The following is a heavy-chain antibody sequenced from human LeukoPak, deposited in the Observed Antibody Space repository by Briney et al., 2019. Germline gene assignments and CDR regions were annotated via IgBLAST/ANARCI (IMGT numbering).Heavy chain of an antibody. CDR2: ISGSGGST. V-gene: IGHV3-23*01. CDR3: AKTGSSWYNGY. CDR1: GFTFSSYA. J-gene: IGHJ4*02. Sequence: GRSLRLSCAASGFTFSSYAMSWVRQAPGKGLEWVSAISGSGGSTYYADSVKGRFTISRDNSKNTLYLQMNSLRAEDTAVYYCAKTGSSWYNGYWGQGTLVTVSS. D-gene: IGHD6-13*01.